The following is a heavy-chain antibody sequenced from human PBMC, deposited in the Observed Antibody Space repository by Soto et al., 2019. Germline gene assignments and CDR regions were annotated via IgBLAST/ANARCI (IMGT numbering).Heavy chain of an antibody. CDR3: ARDRYSSGWGNWFDT. CDR1: GGSISSYY. CDR2: IXYSGSX. D-gene: IGHD6-19*01. J-gene: IGHJ5*02. V-gene: IGHV4-59*01. Sequence: XXTLSLTCTVSGGSISSYYWSWIRQPPGXGLEWIGYIXYSGSXNYNPSPKSRVXISVDTSXXQFSLKLSSVTAADTAVYYCARDRYSSGWGNWFDTWGQGTLVTVSS.